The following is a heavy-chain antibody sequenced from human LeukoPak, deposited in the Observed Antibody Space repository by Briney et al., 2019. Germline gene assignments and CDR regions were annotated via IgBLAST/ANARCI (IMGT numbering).Heavy chain of an antibody. CDR2: IIPIFGTA. D-gene: IGHD2-2*02. CDR1: GGTFSSYA. Sequence: SVKVSCKASGGTFSSYAISWVRQAPGQGLEWMGGIIPIFGTANYAQKFQGRVTITADESTSSAYMELSSLRSEDTAVYYCASPGYCSSTSCHNYAFDIWGQGTKVTVSS. V-gene: IGHV1-69*13. CDR3: ASPGYCSSTSCHNYAFDI. J-gene: IGHJ3*02.